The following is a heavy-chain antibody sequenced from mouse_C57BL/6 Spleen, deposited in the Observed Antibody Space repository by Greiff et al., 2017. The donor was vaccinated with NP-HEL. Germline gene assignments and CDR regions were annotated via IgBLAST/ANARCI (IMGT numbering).Heavy chain of an antibody. CDR3: ARDGSSDWYFDV. J-gene: IGHJ1*03. V-gene: IGHV5-6*01. D-gene: IGHD1-1*01. CDR2: ISSGGSYT. Sequence: EVHLVESGGDLVKPGGSLKLSCAASGFTFSSYGMSWVRQTPDKRLEWVATISSGGSYTYYPDSVKGRFTIARDTAKNTLYLQMSSLKSEDTAMYYCARDGSSDWYFDVWGTGTTVTVSS. CDR1: GFTFSSYG.